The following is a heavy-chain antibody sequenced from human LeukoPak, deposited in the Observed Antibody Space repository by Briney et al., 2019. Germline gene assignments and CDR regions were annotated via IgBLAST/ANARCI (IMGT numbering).Heavy chain of an antibody. CDR2: ISSSGSTI. D-gene: IGHD2-15*01. CDR3: ATSSGGSCYLAFDI. V-gene: IGHV3-48*03. Sequence: GGSLRLSCAASGFTFSSYEMNWVRQAPGKGLEWVSYISSSGSTIYYADSVKGRFTISRDNAKNSLYLQMNSLRAEDTAVYYCATSSGGSCYLAFDIWGQGTMATVSS. J-gene: IGHJ3*02. CDR1: GFTFSSYE.